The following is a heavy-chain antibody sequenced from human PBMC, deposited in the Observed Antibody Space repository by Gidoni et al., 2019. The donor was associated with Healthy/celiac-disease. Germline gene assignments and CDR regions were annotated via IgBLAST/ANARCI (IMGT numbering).Heavy chain of an antibody. CDR2: IIPILGIA. CDR3: ARDLPEGIVVVVAGAFDI. J-gene: IGHJ3*02. D-gene: IGHD2-15*01. CDR1: GGTFRRYP. Sequence: QVQLVQSGAEVKKPGSSVKFPCKASGGTFRRYPISGVRQAPGQGLEWMGRIIPILGIANYAQKFQGRVTITADKSTSTAYMELSSLRSEDTAVYYCARDLPEGIVVVVAGAFDIWGQGTMVTVSS. V-gene: IGHV1-69*04.